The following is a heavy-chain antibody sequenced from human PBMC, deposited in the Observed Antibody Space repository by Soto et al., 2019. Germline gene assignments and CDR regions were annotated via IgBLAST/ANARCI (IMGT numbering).Heavy chain of an antibody. CDR2: ISYDGSHK. Sequence: QVQLVESGGGVVQPGRSLRLSCAGSGFTFSNYVLHLVRQAPGKGLEWVAVISYDGSHKYYADSVNGRLTISRDNSKKMLYLQTDSLRAEDAAVHYCEKDGAPRYCSRSSCHSAGAYWGQGTLVTVSS. J-gene: IGHJ4*02. V-gene: IGHV3-30*18. D-gene: IGHD2-15*01. CDR1: GFTFSNYV. CDR3: EKDGAPRYCSRSSCHSAGAY.